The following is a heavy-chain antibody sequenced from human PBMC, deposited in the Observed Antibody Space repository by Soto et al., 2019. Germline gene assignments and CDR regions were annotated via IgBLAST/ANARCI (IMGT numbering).Heavy chain of an antibody. V-gene: IGHV3-30*18. CDR1: GFSFSSYG. D-gene: IGHD3-3*01. J-gene: IGHJ6*02. Sequence: GGSLRLSCAASGFSFSSYGMHWVRQAPGKGLEWVAVISYDGSNKYYADSVKGRFTISRDNSKNTLYLQMNSLRAEDTAVYYCAKDHPLPFGHYYYYYGMDVWGQGTTVTVSS. CDR2: ISYDGSNK. CDR3: AKDHPLPFGHYYYYYGMDV.